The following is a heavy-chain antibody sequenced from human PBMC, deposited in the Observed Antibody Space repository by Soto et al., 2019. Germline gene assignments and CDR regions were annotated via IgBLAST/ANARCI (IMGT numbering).Heavy chain of an antibody. CDR2: IYHSGST. D-gene: IGHD3-10*01. V-gene: IGHV4-4*02. Sequence: QVQLQESGPGLVKPSGTLSLTCAVSGGSISSSNWWSWVRQPPGKGLEWIGEIYHSGSTKYNPSLKSRVTISVYKSKNQFSLKLSSVTAADTAVYYCAGCGSGSLFGFDIWGQGTMVTVSS. CDR3: AGCGSGSLFGFDI. CDR1: GGSISSSNW. J-gene: IGHJ3*02.